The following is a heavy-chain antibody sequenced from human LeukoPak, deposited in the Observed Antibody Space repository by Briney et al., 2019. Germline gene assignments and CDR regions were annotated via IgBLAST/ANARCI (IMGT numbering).Heavy chain of an antibody. CDR2: IYHSGST. D-gene: IGHD4-23*01. J-gene: IGHJ2*01. Sequence: PSETLSLTCTVSGYSISSGYYWGWIRQPPGQGLEWIGSIYHSGSTYYNPSLKSRVTISVDTSKNQFSLKLSSVTAADTAVYYCARERTVVTEYWYFDLWGRGTLVTVSS. CDR3: ARERTVVTEYWYFDL. CDR1: GYSISSGYY. V-gene: IGHV4-38-2*02.